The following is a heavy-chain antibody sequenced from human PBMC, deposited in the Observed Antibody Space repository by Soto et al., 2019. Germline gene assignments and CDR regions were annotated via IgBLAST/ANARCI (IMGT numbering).Heavy chain of an antibody. CDR1: GFTFSSYG. CDR3: VREDTGYMLRPLDY. Sequence: GGSLRLSCAASGFTFSSYGMHWVRQAPGKGLEWVAVIWSDGSNKYYADSVKGRFTISRDNSKNTLYLQMNSLRAEDTAVYYCVREDTGYMLRPLDYWGQGTLVTVSS. CDR2: IWSDGSNK. J-gene: IGHJ4*02. V-gene: IGHV3-33*01. D-gene: IGHD3-10*01.